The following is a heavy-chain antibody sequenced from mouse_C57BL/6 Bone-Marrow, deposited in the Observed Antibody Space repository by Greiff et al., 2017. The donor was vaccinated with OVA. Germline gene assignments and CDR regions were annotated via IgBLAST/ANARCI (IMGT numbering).Heavy chain of an antibody. CDR1: GFTFSDYY. Sequence: EVKLMESGGGLVQPGGSLKLSCAASGFTFSDYYMYWVRQTPEKRLEWVAYISNGGGSTYYPDTVKGRFTISRDNAKNTLYLQMSRLKSEDTAMYYCARGDFYAMDYWGQGTSVTGSS. J-gene: IGHJ4*01. CDR2: ISNGGGST. V-gene: IGHV5-12*01. CDR3: ARGDFYAMDY. D-gene: IGHD3-3*01.